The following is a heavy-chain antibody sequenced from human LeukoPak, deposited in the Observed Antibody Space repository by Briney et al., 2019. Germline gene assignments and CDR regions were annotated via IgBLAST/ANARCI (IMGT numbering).Heavy chain of an antibody. CDR3: AKSADPDSSSWYNWFDP. Sequence: PGGSLRLSCAASGFTFDDYAMHWVRHAPGKGLEWVSLISGDGGSTYYADSVKGRFTISRDNSKNSLYLQMNSLRTEDTALYYCAKSADPDSSSWYNWFDPWGQGTLVSVSS. CDR1: GFTFDDYA. V-gene: IGHV3-43*02. J-gene: IGHJ5*02. CDR2: ISGDGGST. D-gene: IGHD6-13*01.